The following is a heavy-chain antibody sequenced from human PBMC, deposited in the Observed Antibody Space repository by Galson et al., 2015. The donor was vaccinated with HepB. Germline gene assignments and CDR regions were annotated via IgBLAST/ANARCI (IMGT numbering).Heavy chain of an antibody. V-gene: IGHV1-69*13. CDR2: IIPIFGKA. D-gene: IGHD3-22*01. CDR3: ARDRHYFDDSSRRFDP. J-gene: IGHJ5*02. CDR1: GDTFSSYA. Sequence: SVKVSCKASGDTFSSYAISWVRQAPGQGLEWMGGIIPIFGKANYAQKFQGRVTITADESTSTAYMELSSLRSEDTAVYYCARDRHYFDDSSRRFDPWGQGTLVTVSS.